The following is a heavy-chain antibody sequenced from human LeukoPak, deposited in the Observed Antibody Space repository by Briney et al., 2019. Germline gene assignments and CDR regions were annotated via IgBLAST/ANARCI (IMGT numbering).Heavy chain of an antibody. CDR2: IDGGGSST. V-gene: IGHV3-74*01. Sequence: GGSLRLSCAASGFTFSNHWMHWVRQVPGKGLVWVSRIDGGGSSTSYADSVRGRFTISRDNSRSTLYLQMNSLRPEDTAIYYCAREGYYGSGSPPSLYFDYWGQGTLVTVSS. CDR1: GFTFSNHW. CDR3: AREGYYGSGSPPSLYFDY. D-gene: IGHD3-10*01. J-gene: IGHJ4*02.